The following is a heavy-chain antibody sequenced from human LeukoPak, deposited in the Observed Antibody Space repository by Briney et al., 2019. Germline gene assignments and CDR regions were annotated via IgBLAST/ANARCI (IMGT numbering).Heavy chain of an antibody. J-gene: IGHJ6*03. CDR2: ISSSSSTI. D-gene: IGHD6-19*01. V-gene: IGHV3-48*01. CDR3: ARAQGAVAGMYYYYYYMDV. Sequence: PGGSLRLSCAASGFTFSSYSMNWVRQAPGKGLEWVSYISSSSSTIYYADSVKGRFTISRDNAKNSLYLQMNSLRAEDTAVYYCARAQGAVAGMYYYYYYMDVWGKGTTVTVSS. CDR1: GFTFSSYS.